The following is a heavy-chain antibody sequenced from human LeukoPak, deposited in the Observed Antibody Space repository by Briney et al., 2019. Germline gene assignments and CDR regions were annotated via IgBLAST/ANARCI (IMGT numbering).Heavy chain of an antibody. Sequence: GGSLRLSCAASGFTFSSYAMSWVRQAPGKGLERVSAISGSGGSTYYADSVKGRFTISRDNSKNTLYLQMNSLRAEDTAVYYCAKDRKVYGSGSYYSPLDYWGQGTLVTVSS. J-gene: IGHJ4*02. CDR3: AKDRKVYGSGSYYSPLDY. CDR2: ISGSGGST. D-gene: IGHD3-10*01. V-gene: IGHV3-23*01. CDR1: GFTFSSYA.